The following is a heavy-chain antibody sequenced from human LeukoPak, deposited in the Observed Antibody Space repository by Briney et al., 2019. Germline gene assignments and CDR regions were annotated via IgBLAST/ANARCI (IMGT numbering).Heavy chain of an antibody. D-gene: IGHD2-15*01. CDR1: GFTFSSYA. CDR2: ISGSGGST. J-gene: IGHJ4*02. CDR3: AKDGDCSGGSSYSLYFYFDY. Sequence: GGSLRLSCAASGFTFSSYAMSWVRQAPGKGLEWVSAISGSGGSTYYADSVKGRFTISRDNSKNTLYLQMNSLRAEDTAVYYCAKDGDCSGGSSYSLYFYFDYWGQGTLVTVSS. V-gene: IGHV3-23*01.